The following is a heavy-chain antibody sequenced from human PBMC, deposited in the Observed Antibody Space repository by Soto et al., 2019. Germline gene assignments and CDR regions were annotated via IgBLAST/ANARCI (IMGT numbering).Heavy chain of an antibody. Sequence: SETLSLTCTVSGGSLNNYYWSWIRQPPGKGLEWIGYIYYSGSTNYNPSLKSRVTISVDTSKNQFSLKLSSVTAADTAVYYCARAIYDFWSGYYISGLAPSYYFDYWGQGTLVTVSS. CDR1: GGSLNNYY. CDR3: ARAIYDFWSGYYISGLAPSYYFDY. D-gene: IGHD3-3*01. J-gene: IGHJ4*02. V-gene: IGHV4-59*01. CDR2: IYYSGST.